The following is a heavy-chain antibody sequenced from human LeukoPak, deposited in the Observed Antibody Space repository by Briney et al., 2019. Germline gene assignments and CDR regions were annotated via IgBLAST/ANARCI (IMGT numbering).Heavy chain of an antibody. CDR2: ISSSSSYI. J-gene: IGHJ4*02. CDR3: ARVLRGGIDY. D-gene: IGHD1-26*01. V-gene: IGHV3-21*01. Sequence: GGSLRLSCAASGFTFSSYSMNWVRQAPGKGLEWVSSISSSSSYIYYADSVKGRFTISRDNSKNTLYLQMNSLRAEDTAVYYCARVLRGGIDYWGQGTLVTVSS. CDR1: GFTFSSYS.